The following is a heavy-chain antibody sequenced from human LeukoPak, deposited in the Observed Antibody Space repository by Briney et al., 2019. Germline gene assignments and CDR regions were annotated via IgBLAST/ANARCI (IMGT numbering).Heavy chain of an antibody. D-gene: IGHD3-9*01. J-gene: IGHJ4*02. Sequence: GGSLRLSCAASGFTFSSYWMSWVRQAPGKGLEWVANINQDGSEKYYVDSVKGRFTISRDNAKNSLYLQMNSLRAEDTAVYYCARSLRYFDWLHTSYYFDYWGQGTLVTVSS. V-gene: IGHV3-7*01. CDR3: ARSLRYFDWLHTSYYFDY. CDR2: INQDGSEK. CDR1: GFTFSSYW.